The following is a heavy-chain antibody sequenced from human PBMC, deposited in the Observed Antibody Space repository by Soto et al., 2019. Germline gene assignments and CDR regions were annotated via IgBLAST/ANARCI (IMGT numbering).Heavy chain of an antibody. Sequence: GESLKISCKGSGYSFTNYWISWVRQMPGKGLEWMGRIDPSDSYTNYSPSFQGLVTISADKSISTAYLQWSSLKASDTAMYYCARRGREVVAATPGYGMDVWGQGTTVTISS. CDR3: ARRGREVVAATPGYGMDV. J-gene: IGHJ6*02. CDR2: IDPSDSYT. D-gene: IGHD2-15*01. CDR1: GYSFTNYW. V-gene: IGHV5-10-1*01.